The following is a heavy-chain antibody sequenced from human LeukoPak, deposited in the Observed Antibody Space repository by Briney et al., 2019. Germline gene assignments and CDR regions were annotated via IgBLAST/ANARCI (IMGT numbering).Heavy chain of an antibody. V-gene: IGHV6-1*01. Sequence: SHTLSLTCAISGDSVASNSVAWNWIRHSQSRGLEGLGRPYYRSKWYNAYAVSVRSRISINPDTSKNQVYLQLNSVTPEDTAVYYCARDPVTKNEGWYFDLWGRGTFVTVST. CDR1: GDSVASNSVA. D-gene: IGHD1-1*01. CDR3: ARDPVTKNEGWYFDL. CDR2: PYYRSKWYN. J-gene: IGHJ2*01.